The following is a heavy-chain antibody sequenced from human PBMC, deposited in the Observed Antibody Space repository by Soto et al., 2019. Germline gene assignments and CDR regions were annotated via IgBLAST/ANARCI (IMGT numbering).Heavy chain of an antibody. CDR3: AKARGSRTPAPGTY. V-gene: IGHV3-23*01. Sequence: PGRSLRLSCAASGFTFSSYAMSWVRQAPGKGLEWVSAISGSGGGTYYADSVKGRFTISRDNSKNTLSLQMNSLRAEDTAVYYCAKARGSRTPAPGTYWGQGILVTVSS. J-gene: IGHJ4*02. CDR1: GFTFSSYA. CDR2: ISGSGGGT. D-gene: IGHD2-2*01.